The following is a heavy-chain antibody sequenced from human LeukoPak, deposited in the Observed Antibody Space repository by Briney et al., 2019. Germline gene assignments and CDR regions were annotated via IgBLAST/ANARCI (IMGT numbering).Heavy chain of an antibody. CDR2: IHQSGIT. V-gene: IGHV4-38-2*02. D-gene: IGHD2-15*01. CDR1: GYSIRNGYF. CDR3: ARRPHCSGDTCYTRWFDS. Sequence: SETLSLTCTVSGYSIRNGYFWGWIRQPPGKGLEWIGSIHQSGITYYNPSLKSRVTISVDTSKNQFSLKLSSVTAADTAVYYCARRPHCSGDTCYTRWFDSWGQGTLVTVSS. J-gene: IGHJ5*01.